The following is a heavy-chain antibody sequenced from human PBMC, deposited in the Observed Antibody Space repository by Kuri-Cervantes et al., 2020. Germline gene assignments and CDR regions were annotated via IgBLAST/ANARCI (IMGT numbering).Heavy chain of an antibody. D-gene: IGHD5-18*01. CDR2: IYYSGST. V-gene: IGHV4-39*07. CDR3: ARGGDTAEPHYYYYYYMDV. CDR1: GGSISGSSYY. Sequence: ESLKISCTVSGGSISGSSYYWGWIRQPPGKGLEWIGSIYYSGSTNYNPSLKSRVTISVDTSKNQFSLKLSSVTAADTAVYYCARGGDTAEPHYYYYYYMDVWGKGTTVTVSS. J-gene: IGHJ6*03.